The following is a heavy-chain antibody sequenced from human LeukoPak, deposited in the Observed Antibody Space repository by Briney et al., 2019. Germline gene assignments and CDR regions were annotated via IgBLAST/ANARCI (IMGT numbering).Heavy chain of an antibody. CDR1: GFTFSSYS. Sequence: GGSLRLSCAASGFTFSSYSMNWVRQAPGKGLEWVSSISSSSSYIYYADSVKGRFTISRDNAKNSLYLQMNSLRAEDTAVYYCARASSGDSSGYYPYYYYYMDVWGKGTTVTVSS. CDR2: ISSSSSYI. V-gene: IGHV3-21*01. D-gene: IGHD3-22*01. CDR3: ARASSGDSSGYYPYYYYYMDV. J-gene: IGHJ6*03.